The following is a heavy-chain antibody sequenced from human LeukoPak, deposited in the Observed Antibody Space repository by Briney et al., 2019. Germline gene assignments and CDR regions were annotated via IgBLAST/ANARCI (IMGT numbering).Heavy chain of an antibody. V-gene: IGHV3-23*01. CDR3: ARVGGLITFGGV. Sequence: PGGSLRLSCAASAFTFSSYAMTWVRQAPGKGLEWVSAISDSGGSTYHADSVKGRFTISRDNAKNSLYLQMNSLRAEDTAVYYCARVGGLITFGGVWGQGTLVTVSS. CDR2: ISDSGGST. J-gene: IGHJ4*02. D-gene: IGHD3-16*01. CDR1: AFTFSSYA.